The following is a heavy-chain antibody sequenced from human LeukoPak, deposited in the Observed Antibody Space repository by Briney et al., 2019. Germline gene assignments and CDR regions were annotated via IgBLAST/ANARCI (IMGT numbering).Heavy chain of an antibody. CDR1: GFIFNTSA. CDR2: ISYHGKNK. V-gene: IGHV3-30*04. Sequence: GRSLRLSCGASGFIFNTSAMHWVREAPGKGLEWVAVISYHGKNKYYAESVRGQFTISRDNSKNTLYLQMNSLNTEDTAVYYCARDFDYWGQGTLVTVSS. CDR3: ARDFDY. J-gene: IGHJ4*02.